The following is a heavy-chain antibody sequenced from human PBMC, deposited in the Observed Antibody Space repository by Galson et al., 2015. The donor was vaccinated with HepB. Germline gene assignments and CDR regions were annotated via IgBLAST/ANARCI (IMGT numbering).Heavy chain of an antibody. CDR1: GFSLSAHRMG. CDR2: IFSNDGK. J-gene: IGHJ6*02. Sequence: LVKPTQTLTLTCTVSGFSLSAHRMGVSWVRQPPGKALEWLAHIFSNDGKSYSAPLKSRLTISKDASKSQVVLIMTNMDPVDTATYYCARLIAASYLGGMDVWGQGTTVTVSS. D-gene: IGHD6-13*01. CDR3: ARLIAASYLGGMDV. V-gene: IGHV2-26*02.